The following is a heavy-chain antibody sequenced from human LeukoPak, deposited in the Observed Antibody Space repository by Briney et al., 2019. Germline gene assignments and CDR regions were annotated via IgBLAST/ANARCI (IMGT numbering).Heavy chain of an antibody. CDR1: GGSFSGYY. D-gene: IGHD3-10*01. V-gene: IGHV4-34*01. CDR2: INHSGST. Sequence: SETLSLTCAVYGGSFSGYYWSWIRQPPGKGLEWIGEINHSGSTNYNPSLKSRVTISVDTSKNQFSLKLSSVTAADTAVYYCARATGALLWFGKLINWFDPWGQGTLVTVSS. CDR3: ARATGALLWFGKLINWFDP. J-gene: IGHJ5*02.